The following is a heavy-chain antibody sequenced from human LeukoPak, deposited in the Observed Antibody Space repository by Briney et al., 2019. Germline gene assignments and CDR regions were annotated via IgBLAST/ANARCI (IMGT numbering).Heavy chain of an antibody. V-gene: IGHV4-34*01. CDR3: ARGRKGSSWYGRQRGAFDI. D-gene: IGHD6-13*01. Sequence: SETLSLTCAVYGGSFSGYYWSWIRQPPGKGLEWIGEINHSGSTNYNPSLKCRVTISVDTSKNQFSLKLSSVTAADTAVYYCARGRKGSSWYGRQRGAFDIWGQGTMVTVSS. CDR1: GGSFSGYY. J-gene: IGHJ3*02. CDR2: INHSGST.